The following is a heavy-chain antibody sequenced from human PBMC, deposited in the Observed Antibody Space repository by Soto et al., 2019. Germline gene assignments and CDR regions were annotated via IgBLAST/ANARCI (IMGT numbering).Heavy chain of an antibody. D-gene: IGHD3-10*01. V-gene: IGHV4-39*01. Sequence: SETLSLTCTVSGGSISSSSYYWGWIRQPPGKGLEWIGTIYYSGTTNYNPSLKSRVTISVDTSQNQFSLKLSSLTAADTAVYYCASLLGIKFDYWGQGALVTVSS. J-gene: IGHJ4*02. CDR1: GGSISSSSYY. CDR3: ASLLGIKFDY. CDR2: IYYSGTT.